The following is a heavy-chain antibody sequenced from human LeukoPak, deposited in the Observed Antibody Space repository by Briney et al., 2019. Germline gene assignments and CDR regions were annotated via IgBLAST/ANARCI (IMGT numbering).Heavy chain of an antibody. CDR1: GGSISSGDYY. V-gene: IGHV4-30-2*01. CDR2: IYHSGST. Sequence: PSETLSLTCTVSGGSISSGDYYWSWIRQPPGKGLEWIGYIYHSGSTYYNPSLKSRATVSVDRSKNQFSLKLSSVTAADTAVYYCARVFLDDYRNYQYFQHWGQGTLVTVSS. CDR3: ARVFLDDYRNYQYFQH. J-gene: IGHJ1*01. D-gene: IGHD4-11*01.